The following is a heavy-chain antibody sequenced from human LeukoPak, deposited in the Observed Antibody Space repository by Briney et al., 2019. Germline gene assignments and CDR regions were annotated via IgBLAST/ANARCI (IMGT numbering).Heavy chain of an antibody. CDR3: ARHLKKDGYNYYFDY. CDR2: ISDSGST. CDR1: GGSISTYY. D-gene: IGHD5-24*01. J-gene: IGHJ4*02. V-gene: IGHV4-59*08. Sequence: SETLSLTCTVSGGSISTYYWSWIRQPPGKGLEWIGFISDSGSTDYNPSLTSRVTISVDTSKNQFSLRLSSMTAADTAVYYCARHLKKDGYNYYFDYWGQGTLVTVSS.